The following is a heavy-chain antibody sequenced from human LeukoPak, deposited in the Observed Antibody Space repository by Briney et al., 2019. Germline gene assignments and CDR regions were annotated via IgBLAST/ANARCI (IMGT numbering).Heavy chain of an antibody. D-gene: IGHD5-24*01. J-gene: IGHJ5*02. CDR3: ASVGRGDYKGAIIDP. CDR1: GFTVSSNY. CDR2: IYSSGNT. Sequence: GGSLRLSCAASGFTVSSNYMSWVRQAPGKGLEWVSDIYSSGNTYYADSVKGRFTISRDNSKNTLYLQMNSLRAEDTAVYYCASVGRGDYKGAIIDPWGQGTLVTVSS. V-gene: IGHV3-53*01.